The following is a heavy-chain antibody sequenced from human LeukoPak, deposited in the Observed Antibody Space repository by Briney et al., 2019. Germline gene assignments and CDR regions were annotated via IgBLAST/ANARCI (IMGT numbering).Heavy chain of an antibody. CDR2: IYHSGAT. D-gene: IGHD4-23*01. V-gene: IGHV4-4*02. J-gene: IGHJ4*02. CDR3: ARNGGNSDYDY. Sequence: SETLSLTCAVSGGSISSSSSICWTWVRQPPGKGLEWIGEIYHSGATNYNPSLRSRVTMLLDKSKNQFSLKLNSVTAADTAVYYCARNGGNSDYDYWGQGTLVTVSA. CDR1: GGSISSSSSIC.